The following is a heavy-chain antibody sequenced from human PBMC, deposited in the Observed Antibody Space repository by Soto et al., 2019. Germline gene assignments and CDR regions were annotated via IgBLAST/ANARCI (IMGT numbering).Heavy chain of an antibody. D-gene: IGHD3-22*01. CDR3: ARDGRSSGYSPGNDY. J-gene: IGHJ4*02. CDR1: GFTFSSYS. Sequence: PGGSLRLSCAASGFTFSSYSMNWVRQAPGKGLEWVSYISSSSSTIYYADSVKGRFTISRDNAKNSLYLQMNSLRDEDTAVYYCARDGRSSGYSPGNDYWGQGTLVTVSS. V-gene: IGHV3-48*02. CDR2: ISSSSSTI.